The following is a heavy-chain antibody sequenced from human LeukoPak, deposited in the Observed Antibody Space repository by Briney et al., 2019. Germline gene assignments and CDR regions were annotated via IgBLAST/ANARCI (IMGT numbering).Heavy chain of an antibody. Sequence: ASMKVSCKASGYSFTDYYMHWVRQAPGQGLEWMGWINPYSGDTNFAQKFQGRVTMTRDTSISTAYMELSRLRSDDTAVFYCARVGGYCTTTSCSYGMDVWGQGTTVTVS. J-gene: IGHJ6*02. CDR3: ARVGGYCTTTSCSYGMDV. CDR1: GYSFTDYY. CDR2: INPYSGDT. D-gene: IGHD2-2*01. V-gene: IGHV1-2*02.